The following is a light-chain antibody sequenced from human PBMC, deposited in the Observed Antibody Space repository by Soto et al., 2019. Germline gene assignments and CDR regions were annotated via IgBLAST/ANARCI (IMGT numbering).Light chain of an antibody. Sequence: QSVLTQPASVSGSPGQSITISCTGTSSDVGGFNSVSWYQLRPGTAPKLILYDVVDRPSGVSYRFSGSKSGNTASLTISGLQAADVDDYFCSSYTXTMTNVFGSGTKVTVL. V-gene: IGLV2-14*03. CDR1: SSDVGGFNS. CDR3: SSYTXTMTNV. J-gene: IGLJ1*01. CDR2: DVV.